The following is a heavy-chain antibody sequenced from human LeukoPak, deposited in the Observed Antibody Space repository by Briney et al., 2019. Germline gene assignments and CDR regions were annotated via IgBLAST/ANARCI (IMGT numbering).Heavy chain of an antibody. D-gene: IGHD6-13*01. CDR3: VSLGGSSWVRDYYGMDV. CDR1: GFTFSSYW. CDR2: INSDGSST. J-gene: IGHJ6*02. Sequence: GGSLRLSCAASGFTFSSYWMHWVRQAPGKGLVWVSRINSDGSSTSYADSVKGRFTISRDNAKNTLYLQMNSLRAEDTAVYYCVSLGGSSWVRDYYGMDVWGQGTTVTVSS. V-gene: IGHV3-74*01.